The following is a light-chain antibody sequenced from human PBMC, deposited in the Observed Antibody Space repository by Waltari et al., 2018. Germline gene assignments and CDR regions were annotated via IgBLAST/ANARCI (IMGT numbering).Light chain of an antibody. CDR1: TSAVGTYNH. V-gene: IGLV2-14*03. J-gene: IGLJ2*01. CDR2: DVT. CDR3: SSYTSSTTSVV. Sequence: QSALTQPASVPGSPGQSTTISCTGTTSAVGTYNHVPWYQQRPGKAPNLIIYDVTKRPSGVSNRFSGSKSGNTASLTISGLQAEDEADYSCSSYTSSTTSVVFGGGTKVTVL.